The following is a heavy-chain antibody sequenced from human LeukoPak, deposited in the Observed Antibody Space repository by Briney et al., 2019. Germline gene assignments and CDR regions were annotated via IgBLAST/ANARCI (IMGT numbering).Heavy chain of an antibody. CDR2: ISPSGTTM. CDR3: ARGGYCTTALCYAMNAFDI. Sequence: GGSLRLSCAASGFNFHSHEMNWVRQAPGKGLEFISYISPSGTTMYCADSVKGRFTISRDNAKNSLYLQMNSLRAEDTAVYYCARGGYCTTALCYAMNAFDIWGQGTMVTVSS. V-gene: IGHV3-48*03. CDR1: GFNFHSHE. D-gene: IGHD2-2*03. J-gene: IGHJ3*02.